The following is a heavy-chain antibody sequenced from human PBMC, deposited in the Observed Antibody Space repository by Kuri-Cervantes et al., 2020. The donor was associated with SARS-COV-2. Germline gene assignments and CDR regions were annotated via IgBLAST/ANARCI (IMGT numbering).Heavy chain of an antibody. CDR3: AKLFGVVVAGTLDY. CDR1: GLTFSSYD. V-gene: IGHV3-13*05. CDR2: IGTAGDP. J-gene: IGHJ4*02. D-gene: IGHD2-15*01. Sequence: GGSLRLSCAASGLTFSSYDMHWVRQATGKGLEWVSAIGTAGDPYYPGSVKGRFTISRENAKNSLYLQMNSLRAGDTAVYYCAKLFGVVVAGTLDYWGQGALVIVSS.